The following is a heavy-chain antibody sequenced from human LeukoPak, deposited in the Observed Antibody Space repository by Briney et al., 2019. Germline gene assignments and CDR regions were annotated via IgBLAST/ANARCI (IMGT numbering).Heavy chain of an antibody. CDR1: GYTFTSYD. CDR3: ARKGVIVGATYDYYYGMDV. CDR2: MNPNSGNT. V-gene: IGHV1-8*01. D-gene: IGHD1-26*01. Sequence: ASVKVSCKASGYTFTSYDINWVRQATGQGLEWMGWMNPNSGNTGYAQKFQGRVTMTRNTSISTAYMELSSLRSEDTAVCYCARKGVIVGATYDYYYGMDVWGQGTTVTVSS. J-gene: IGHJ6*02.